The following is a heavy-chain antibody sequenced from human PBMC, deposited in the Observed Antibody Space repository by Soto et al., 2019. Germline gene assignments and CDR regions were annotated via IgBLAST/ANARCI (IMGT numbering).Heavy chain of an antibody. CDR1: GYTFTSSD. V-gene: IGHV1-8*01. CDR2: MNPNSGNT. Sequence: ASVQVSCEASGYTFTSSDINWVRQATRQGLQWMGWMNPNSGNTGYAQKFQGRVNMTRNTPISTASMELSSLRSEDTAVYYCARAQNSIQWELPDRRYYYGMDVWGQGTTVTVSS. J-gene: IGHJ6*02. D-gene: IGHD1-26*01. CDR3: ARAQNSIQWELPDRRYYYGMDV.